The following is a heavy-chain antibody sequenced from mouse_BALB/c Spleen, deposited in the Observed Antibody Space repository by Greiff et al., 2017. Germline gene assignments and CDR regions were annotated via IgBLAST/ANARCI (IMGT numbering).Heavy chain of an antibody. J-gene: IGHJ2*01. D-gene: IGHD1-1*01. CDR1: GFTFSSYA. CDR3: ARGGSSYYFDY. V-gene: IGHV5-6-5*01. Sequence: EVQLVESGGGLVKPGGSLKLSCAASGFTFSSYAMSWVRQTPEKRLEWVASISSGGSTYYPDSVKGRFTISRDNARNILYLQMSSLRSEDTAMYYCARGGSSYYFDYWGQGTTLTVSS. CDR2: ISSGGST.